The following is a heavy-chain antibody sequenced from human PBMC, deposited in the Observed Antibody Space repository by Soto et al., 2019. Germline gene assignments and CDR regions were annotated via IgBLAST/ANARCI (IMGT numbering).Heavy chain of an antibody. V-gene: IGHV3-49*04. CDR1: GFTFGDYA. J-gene: IGHJ3*02. CDR2: IRSKAYGGTT. Sequence: TGGSLRLSCTASGFTFGDYAMSWVRQAPGKGLEWVGFIRSKAYGGTTEYAASVKGRFTISRDDSKSIAYLQMNSLKTEDTAVYYCTILEIVVVPGAFDIWGQGTMVTVSS. CDR3: TILEIVVVPGAFDI. D-gene: IGHD3-22*01.